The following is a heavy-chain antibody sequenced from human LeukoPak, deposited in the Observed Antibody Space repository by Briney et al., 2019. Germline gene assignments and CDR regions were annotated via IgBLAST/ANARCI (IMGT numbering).Heavy chain of an antibody. Sequence: PSETLSLTCTVSGGSIIISYGSWFRQPPGKEWGGFGYIYYSGSTNYNPSLKSRVTISVDTSKNQFSLKLSSVTAADTAVYYCARLSSPYYYYYMDVWGKGTTVTVSS. V-gene: IGHV4-59*13. CDR3: ARLSSPYYYYYMDV. CDR2: IYYSGST. CDR1: GGSIIISY. J-gene: IGHJ6*03.